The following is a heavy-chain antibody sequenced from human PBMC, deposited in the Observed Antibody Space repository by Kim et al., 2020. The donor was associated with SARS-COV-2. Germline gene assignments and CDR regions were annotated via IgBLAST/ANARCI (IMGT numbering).Heavy chain of an antibody. CDR1: GGTFSSYA. CDR3: ARDTRNYYDSSGYSPSDY. J-gene: IGHJ4*02. Sequence: SVKVSCKASGGTFSSYAISWVRQAPGQGLEWMGGIIPIFGTANYAQKFQGRVTITADESTSTAYMELSSLRSEDTAVYYCARDTRNYYDSSGYSPSDYWGQGTLVTVSS. V-gene: IGHV1-69*13. D-gene: IGHD3-22*01. CDR2: IIPIFGTA.